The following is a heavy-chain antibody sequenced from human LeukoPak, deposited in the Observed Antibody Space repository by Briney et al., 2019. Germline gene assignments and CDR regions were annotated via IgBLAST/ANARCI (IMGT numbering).Heavy chain of an antibody. Sequence: GESLKISCKGSGYSFTSYWIGWVRPMPGKGLEWMGIIYPGDSDPRYSPSFQGQVTISADKSISTAYLQWSSLKASDTAMYYCARITYYYDSSGYYYCYYYMDVWGKGTTVTVSS. V-gene: IGHV5-51*01. CDR1: GYSFTSYW. CDR3: ARITYYYDSSGYYYCYYYMDV. J-gene: IGHJ6*03. D-gene: IGHD3-22*01. CDR2: IYPGDSDP.